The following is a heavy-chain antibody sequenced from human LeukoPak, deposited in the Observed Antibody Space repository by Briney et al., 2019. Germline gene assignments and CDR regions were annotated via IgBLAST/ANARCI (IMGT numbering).Heavy chain of an antibody. D-gene: IGHD3-22*01. Sequence: GGSLRLSCAASGFTFSSYSMNWFRQAPGKGLEWVSSISSSSSYIYYADSVKGRFTISRDNAKNSLYLQMNSLRAEDTAVYYCARALLRYYYDSSGYSDYWGQGTLVTVSS. CDR1: GFTFSSYS. V-gene: IGHV3-21*01. CDR3: ARALLRYYYDSSGYSDY. CDR2: ISSSSSYI. J-gene: IGHJ4*02.